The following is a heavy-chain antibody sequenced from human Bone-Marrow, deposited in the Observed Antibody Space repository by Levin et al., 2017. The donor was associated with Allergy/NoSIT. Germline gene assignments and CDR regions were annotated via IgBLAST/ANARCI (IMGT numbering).Heavy chain of an antibody. CDR1: GFTFSSYG. CDR2: ISYDGSNK. J-gene: IGHJ6*02. Sequence: GGSLRLSCAASGFTFSSYGMHWVRQAPGKGLEWVAVISYDGSNKYYADSVKGRFTISRDNSKNTLYLQMNSLRAEDTAVYYCAKECGSIPYYYYGMDVWGQGTTVTVSS. D-gene: IGHD1-26*01. V-gene: IGHV3-30*18. CDR3: AKECGSIPYYYYGMDV.